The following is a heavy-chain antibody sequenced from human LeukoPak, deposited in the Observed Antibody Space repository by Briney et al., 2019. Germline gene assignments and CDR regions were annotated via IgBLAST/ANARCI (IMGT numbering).Heavy chain of an antibody. V-gene: IGHV1-2*06. D-gene: IGHD1-26*01. CDR3: ARDGGSFSYNMDV. Sequence: ASVKVSCKASGYTFTGYYVHWVRQAPGQGLEWMGRINPKSGGTNYAQKFHGRVTMTSDTSTSTVYMELSSLRSEDTAVYFCARDGGSFSYNMDVWGQGTTVTVSS. CDR1: GYTFTGYY. CDR2: INPKSGGT. J-gene: IGHJ6*02.